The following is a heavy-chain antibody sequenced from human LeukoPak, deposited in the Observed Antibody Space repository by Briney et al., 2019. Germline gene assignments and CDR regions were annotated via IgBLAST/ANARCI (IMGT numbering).Heavy chain of an antibody. Sequence: SVKVSCKASGGTFSSYAISWVRQAPGQGLEWMGRIIPIFGIANYAQKFQGRVTITADKSTSTAYMELSSLRSEDTAVYYCATRGYSSGWYYFDYWGQGTLVTVSS. J-gene: IGHJ4*02. V-gene: IGHV1-69*04. CDR1: GGTFSSYA. D-gene: IGHD6-19*01. CDR3: ATRGYSSGWYYFDY. CDR2: IIPIFGIA.